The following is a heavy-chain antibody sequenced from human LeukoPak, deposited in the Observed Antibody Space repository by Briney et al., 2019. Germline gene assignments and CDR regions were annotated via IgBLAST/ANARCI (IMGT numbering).Heavy chain of an antibody. CDR2: ISRSGSTI. CDR1: GFTFSDHY. Sequence: PGRSLRLSCATSGFTFSDHYMSWIRQAPGKGLEWISYISRSGSTIYYADSVKGRFTISRDNAKNSLYLQMNSLRAEDTAVYYCARDYGGSSPFDYWGQGTLVTVSS. J-gene: IGHJ4*02. D-gene: IGHD4-23*01. V-gene: IGHV3-11*04. CDR3: ARDYGGSSPFDY.